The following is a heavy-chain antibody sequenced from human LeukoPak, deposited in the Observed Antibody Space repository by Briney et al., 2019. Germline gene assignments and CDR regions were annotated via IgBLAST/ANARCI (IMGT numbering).Heavy chain of an antibody. CDR1: GYNFTDYY. V-gene: IGHV1-2*02. CDR3: ARVGTTSY. Sequence: ASVKVSCKASGYNFTDYYMQWVRQAPGQGREWMGWINPNSGGTNYAQKFQGRVTMTRDTSITTAYMEVSRLRSDDTAVYYCARVGTTSYWGQGTLVTVSS. J-gene: IGHJ4*02. D-gene: IGHD1-26*01. CDR2: INPNSGGT.